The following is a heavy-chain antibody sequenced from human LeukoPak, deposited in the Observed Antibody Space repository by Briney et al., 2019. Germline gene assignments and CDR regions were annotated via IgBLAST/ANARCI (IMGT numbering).Heavy chain of an antibody. CDR2: INHSGST. D-gene: IGHD3-3*01. V-gene: IGHV4-34*01. J-gene: IGHJ6*02. CDR1: GGSFSGYY. Sequence: SETLSLTCAVYGGSFSGYYWSWIRQPPGKGLEWIGEINHSGSTNYNPSLKSRVTISVDTSKNQFSLKLSSVTAADTAVYYCARLAYDFWSGYYYYYYGMDVWGQGTTVTVSS. CDR3: ARLAYDFWSGYYYYYYGMDV.